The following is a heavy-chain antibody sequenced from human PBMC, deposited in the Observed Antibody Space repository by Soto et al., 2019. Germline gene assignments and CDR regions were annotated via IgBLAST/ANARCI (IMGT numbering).Heavy chain of an antibody. Sequence: QVQLVESGGGVVQGGGSLRLSCAASGFTLSGYPMHWVRQAPGKGLEWVAISANDASIEHYADSVKGRFTISRDNSENTLYLQMNSLRAEDTALYYCARDGSANWYFDWYFDLWGRGTVVTVSS. CDR1: GFTLSGYP. J-gene: IGHJ2*01. V-gene: IGHV3-30-3*01. D-gene: IGHD2-2*01. CDR3: ARDGSANWYFDWYFDL. CDR2: SANDASIE.